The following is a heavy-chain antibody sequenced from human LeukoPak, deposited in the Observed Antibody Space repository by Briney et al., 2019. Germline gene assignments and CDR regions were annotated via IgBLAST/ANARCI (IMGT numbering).Heavy chain of an antibody. V-gene: IGHV1-8*01. CDR2: MNPNSGNT. CDR3: ARGVGSYNWFDP. D-gene: IGHD1-26*01. Sequence: ASVKVSCKASGYTFTSYDINWVRQAAGQGLEWIGWMNPNSGNTDYAQKFQGRVAMTRNTAINTAYMELTSLRPEDTAVYYCARGVGSYNWFDPWGQGTLVTVSS. J-gene: IGHJ5*02. CDR1: GYTFTSYD.